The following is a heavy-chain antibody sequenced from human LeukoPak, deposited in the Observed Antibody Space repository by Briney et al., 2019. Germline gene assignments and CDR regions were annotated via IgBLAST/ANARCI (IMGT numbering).Heavy chain of an antibody. V-gene: IGHV1-69*13. CDR3: ARDGAMITFGGVIYYFDY. CDR1: GGTFSSYA. D-gene: IGHD3-16*01. Sequence: SMKVSCKASGGTFSSYAISWVRQAPGQGLEWMGGIIPIFGTANYAQKFQGRVTITADESTSTAYMELSSLRSEDTAVYYCARDGAMITFGGVIYYFDYWGQGTLVTVSS. CDR2: IIPIFGTA. J-gene: IGHJ4*02.